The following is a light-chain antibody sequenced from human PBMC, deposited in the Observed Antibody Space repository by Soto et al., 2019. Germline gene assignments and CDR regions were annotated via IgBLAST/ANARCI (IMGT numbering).Light chain of an antibody. V-gene: IGKV3-15*01. J-gene: IGKJ1*01. Sequence: EIVVTQSPATLSVSPGERATLSCRDSQAISTNLAWYQQKPGQAPRLLIYGASTRATGIPARFSGSGSGTEFTLTISSLQSEVFAVYYCQQYDNWLRTFGQGTKVEIK. CDR3: QQYDNWLRT. CDR1: QAISTN. CDR2: GAS.